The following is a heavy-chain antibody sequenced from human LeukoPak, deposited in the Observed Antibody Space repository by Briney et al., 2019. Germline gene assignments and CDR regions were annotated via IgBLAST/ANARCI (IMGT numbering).Heavy chain of an antibody. J-gene: IGHJ4*02. CDR3: VRGRGDSSGYYYVSDDY. V-gene: IGHV1-2*02. CDR1: GYTFSDYY. D-gene: IGHD3-22*01. Sequence: ASVKVSCKTSGYTFSDYYIHWVRQAPGQGLEFMGWINPKTGGTNYAPKFRGRVTMTRDTSISTAYMELSRLKSDDTAVYYCVRGRGDSSGYYYVSDDYWGQGTLVTVSS. CDR2: INPKTGGT.